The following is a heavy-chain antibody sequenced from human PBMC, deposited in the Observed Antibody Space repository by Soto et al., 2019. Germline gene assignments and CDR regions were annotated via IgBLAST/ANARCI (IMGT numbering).Heavy chain of an antibody. CDR3: ARDLITTVVTPDYYYGMDV. V-gene: IGHV1-69*06. Sequence: SVKVSCKASGGTFSSYAISWVRQAPGQGLEWMGGIIPIFGTANYAQKFQGRVTITADKSTSTAYMELSSLRSEDTAVYYCARDLITTVVTPDYYYGMDVWGQGTTVTVSS. J-gene: IGHJ6*02. CDR1: GGTFSSYA. D-gene: IGHD3-22*01. CDR2: IIPIFGTA.